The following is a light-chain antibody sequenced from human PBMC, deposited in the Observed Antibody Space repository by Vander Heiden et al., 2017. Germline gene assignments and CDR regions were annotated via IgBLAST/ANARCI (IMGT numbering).Light chain of an antibody. CDR2: SNN. CDR1: SSNIGSNT. CDR3: AAWDDSLNGPV. J-gene: IGLJ3*02. V-gene: IGLV1-44*01. Sequence: QPVLTQPPSPSGTPGPRVTISCSGGSSNIGSNTVNWYQQLPGTAPKLLIYSNNQRPSGVPDRFSGSKSGTSASLAISGLQSEDEADYYCAAWDDSLNGPVFGGGTKLTVL.